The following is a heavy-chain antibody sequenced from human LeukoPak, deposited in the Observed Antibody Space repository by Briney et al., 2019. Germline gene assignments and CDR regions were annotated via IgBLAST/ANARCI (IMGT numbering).Heavy chain of an antibody. CDR1: GGSLSSGGHS. Sequence: SETLSLTCAVSGGSLSSGGHSWRCIRHPPGKGLEGIGYISCRGCTYYAPSVKSRVTISGDTSKNPFSLKLSSVTAADTAVYYCARFPYTSSWYDYWGRGTLVTVSS. CDR3: ARFPYTSSWYDY. D-gene: IGHD6-13*01. CDR2: ISCRGCT. J-gene: IGHJ4*02. V-gene: IGHV4-30-4*07.